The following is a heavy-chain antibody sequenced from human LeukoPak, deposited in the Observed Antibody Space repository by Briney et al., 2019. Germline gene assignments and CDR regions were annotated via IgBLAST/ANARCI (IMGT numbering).Heavy chain of an antibody. CDR2: ISSSGSTI. D-gene: IGHD3-22*01. J-gene: IGHJ4*02. Sequence: PGGSLRLSCAASGFTFSSYWMNWVRQAPGKGLEWVSYISSSGSTIYYAASVKGRFTISRDNAKNSLYLQMNSLRAEDTAVYYCARQNDYYDSSGYDYWGQGTLVTVSS. CDR3: ARQNDYYDSSGYDY. V-gene: IGHV3-48*04. CDR1: GFTFSSYW.